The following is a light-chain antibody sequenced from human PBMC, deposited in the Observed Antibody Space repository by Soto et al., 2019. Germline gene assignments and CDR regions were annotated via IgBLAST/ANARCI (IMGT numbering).Light chain of an antibody. CDR3: QSYDSSLSGYV. J-gene: IGLJ1*01. V-gene: IGLV1-40*01. CDR2: GNS. CDR1: SSNIGAGYD. Sequence: QSVLTQPPSVSGAPGQRVTISCTGSSSNIGAGYDVHWYQQLPGTAPKPLISGNSNRPSGVPDRFSGSKSGTSASLAITGLQAEDEADYYCQSYDSSLSGYVFGTGTKLTVL.